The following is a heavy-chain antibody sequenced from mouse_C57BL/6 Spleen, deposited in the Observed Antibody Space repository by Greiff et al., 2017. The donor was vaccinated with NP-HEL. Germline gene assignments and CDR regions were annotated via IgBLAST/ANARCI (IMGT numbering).Heavy chain of an antibody. Sequence: EVKVVESGGGLVKPGGSLKLSCAASGFTFSSYAMSWVRQTPEKRLEWVATISDGGSYTYYPDNVKGRFTISRDNAKNNLYLQMSHLKSEDTAMYYCAREYDYDGGFDYWGQGTTLTVSS. J-gene: IGHJ2*01. CDR2: ISDGGSYT. D-gene: IGHD2-4*01. CDR1: GFTFSSYA. V-gene: IGHV5-4*01. CDR3: AREYDYDGGFDY.